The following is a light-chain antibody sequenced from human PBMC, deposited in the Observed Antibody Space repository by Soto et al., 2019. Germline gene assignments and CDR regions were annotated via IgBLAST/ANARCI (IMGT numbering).Light chain of an antibody. CDR1: QSVSSTY. CDR2: DVS. CDR3: QQYGTSLT. Sequence: EILLTQSPATLSLSPGERATLSCGASQSVSSTYLAWYQQKPGLAPRLLIYDVSNRFTGIHDRLSVNGSGTDFTLTITRLEREDFAVYYCQQYGTSLTLGGETKVDIK. J-gene: IGKJ4*01. V-gene: IGKV3D-20*01.